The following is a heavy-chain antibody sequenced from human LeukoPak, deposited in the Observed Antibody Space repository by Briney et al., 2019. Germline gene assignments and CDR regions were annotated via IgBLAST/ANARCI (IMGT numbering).Heavy chain of an antibody. D-gene: IGHD1-26*01. CDR3: AKGISG. V-gene: IGHV3-23*01. Sequence: GGSLRLSCAASGFTFSSYAMSWVRQAPGKGLEWVSAISGSGGSRYYSDSVKGRFTISRYNSKNTLCLQRNRLRAEDTAVYYCAKGISGWGQGTLVTVSS. J-gene: IGHJ4*02. CDR2: ISGSGGSR. CDR1: GFTFSSYA.